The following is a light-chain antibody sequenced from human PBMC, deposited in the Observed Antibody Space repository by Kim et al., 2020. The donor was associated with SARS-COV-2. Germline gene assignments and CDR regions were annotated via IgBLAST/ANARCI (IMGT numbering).Light chain of an antibody. J-gene: IGLJ2*01. CDR3: QSADRIGTSAL. Sequence: SPGQAARITCSGVALPQLYAYWYQQKAGQTPVMVIYKDNQRPSGIPERFSGSSSGTTVTLTISGVQAEDEADYYCQSADRIGTSALFGGGTKLTVL. CDR1: ALPQLY. V-gene: IGLV3-25*03. CDR2: KDN.